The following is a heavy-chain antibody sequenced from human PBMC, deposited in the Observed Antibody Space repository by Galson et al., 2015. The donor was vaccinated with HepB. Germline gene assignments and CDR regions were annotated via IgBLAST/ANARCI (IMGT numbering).Heavy chain of an antibody. Sequence: SLRLSCAASGFTFSSYAMSWVRQAPGKGLKWVSVIADTGGTTYYADSVKGRFTTSRDNSKTTLFLQMNSLRAEDTAVYYCARGVKHWGSGDYFDLWGRGTLVTVSS. D-gene: IGHD7-27*01. J-gene: IGHJ2*01. CDR3: ARGVKHWGSGDYFDL. CDR1: GFTFSSYA. CDR2: IADTGGTT. V-gene: IGHV3-23*01.